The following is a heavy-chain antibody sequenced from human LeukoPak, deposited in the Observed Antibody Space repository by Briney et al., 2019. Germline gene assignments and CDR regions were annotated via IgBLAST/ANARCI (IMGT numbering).Heavy chain of an antibody. D-gene: IGHD3-10*01. CDR1: GGSISSYY. CDR2: IYYSGST. CDR3: ARASRGHDY. Sequence: PSETLSLTCTVSGGSISSYYWSWIRQPPGKGLEWIGYIYYSGSTNYNPSLKSRVTISVDTPKHHFSLKLTSVTAADTAVYYCARASRGHDYWGQGTLVTVSS. V-gene: IGHV4-59*01. J-gene: IGHJ4*02.